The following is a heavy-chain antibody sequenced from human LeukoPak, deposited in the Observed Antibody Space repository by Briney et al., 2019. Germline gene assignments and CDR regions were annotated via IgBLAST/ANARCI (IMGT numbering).Heavy chain of an antibody. J-gene: IGHJ4*02. CDR3: ARDRRPTYDLWSGYLIADY. D-gene: IGHD3-3*01. Sequence: SETLSLTCTVSGGSISSSSYYWGWIRQPPGKGLEWIGSIYYSGSTYYNPSLKSRVTISVDTSKNQFSLKLSSVTAADTAVYYCARDRRPTYDLWSGYLIADYWGQGTLVTVSS. CDR1: GGSISSSSYY. V-gene: IGHV4-39*02. CDR2: IYYSGST.